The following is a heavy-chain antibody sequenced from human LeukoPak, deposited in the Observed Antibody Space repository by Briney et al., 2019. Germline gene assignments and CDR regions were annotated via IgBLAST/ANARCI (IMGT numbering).Heavy chain of an antibody. D-gene: IGHD3-22*01. CDR1: GFTFSSYA. J-gene: IGHJ4*02. V-gene: IGHV3-23*01. CDR3: AKHKYDSSGYFDY. CDR2: ISGSGGST. Sequence: PGGSLRLSCAASGFTFSSYAMSWVRQAPGKGLEWVSAISGSGGSTHYADSVKGRFTISRDSSKNTLYPQMNSLRAEDTAVYYCAKHKYDSSGYFDYWGQGTLVTVSS.